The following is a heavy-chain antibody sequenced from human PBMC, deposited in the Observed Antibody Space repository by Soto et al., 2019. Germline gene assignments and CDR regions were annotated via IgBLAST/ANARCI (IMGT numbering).Heavy chain of an antibody. CDR2: ISYDGSLQ. D-gene: IGHD5-18*01. Sequence: QAQLVESGGGVVQPGRSLRLSCAASGFAFSSYGMHWVRQAPGTGLEWVAVISYDGSLQHYADSVKGRFTISRDNSKNMVHQQMSSLRAEDTAVYYCVSDRGYGHASVPFSWGQGTLVSVSS. CDR1: GFAFSSYG. V-gene: IGHV3-30*03. J-gene: IGHJ5*02. CDR3: VSDRGYGHASVPFS.